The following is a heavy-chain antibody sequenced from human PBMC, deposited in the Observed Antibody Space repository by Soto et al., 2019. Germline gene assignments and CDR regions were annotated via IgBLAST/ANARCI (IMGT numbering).Heavy chain of an antibody. CDR1: GYTFTSYG. CDR2: ISAYNGNT. J-gene: IGHJ4*02. Sequence: QVQLVQSGAEVKKPGASVKVSCKASGYTFTSYGISWVRQAPGQGLEWMGWISAYNGNTNYAQKLQGRVTMTTDTSTSTAYMELRSLRSDDTAVYYCARDPPPSRHCGGDCYWGFDYWGQGTLVTVSS. D-gene: IGHD2-21*02. V-gene: IGHV1-18*01. CDR3: ARDPPPSRHCGGDCYWGFDY.